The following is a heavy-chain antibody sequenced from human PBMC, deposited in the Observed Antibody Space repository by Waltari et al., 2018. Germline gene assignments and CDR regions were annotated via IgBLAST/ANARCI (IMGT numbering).Heavy chain of an antibody. CDR3: VRGLYSGSFDVYDH. CDR1: GFTFYDFS. D-gene: IGHD1-26*01. Sequence: EVQLVESGGGLVQPGRSLRLSCAASGFTFYDFSMHWVRQVPWKGLEWVASLTWNSDTIYYADSVKGRFTVSRDNAKKSLYLQMNSLRPEDRALYYCVRGLYSGSFDVYDHWGQGALVTVSS. J-gene: IGHJ4*02. CDR2: LTWNSDTI. V-gene: IGHV3-9*01.